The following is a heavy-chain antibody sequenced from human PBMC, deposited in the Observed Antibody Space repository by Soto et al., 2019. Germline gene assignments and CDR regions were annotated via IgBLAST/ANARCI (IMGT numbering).Heavy chain of an antibody. CDR3: VRDEISSAGLDP. J-gene: IGHJ5*02. CDR2: ISAYNGNT. V-gene: IGHV1-18*01. CDR1: GYTFTSYG. Sequence: ASVKVSCKASGYTFTSYGISWVRQAPGQGLEWMGWISAYNGNTNYAQNFQGRVTMTSDTPTSTAYMELRSLRSDDTAFYYCVRDEISSAGLDPWGQGTLVTVPQ.